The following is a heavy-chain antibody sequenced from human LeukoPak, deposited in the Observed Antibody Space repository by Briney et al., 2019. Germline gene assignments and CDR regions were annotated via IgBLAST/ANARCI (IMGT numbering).Heavy chain of an antibody. Sequence: GGSLRLSCAASGFTFSDYYMSWIRQAPGKGLEWVSYISSSGSTIYYADSVKGRFTISRDNAKNSLYLQMSSLRAEDTAVYYCAKRSAESSGYFDSWGQGTLVTVSS. CDR1: GFTFSDYY. CDR2: ISSSGSTI. CDR3: AKRSAESSGYFDS. V-gene: IGHV3-11*01. D-gene: IGHD6-19*01. J-gene: IGHJ4*02.